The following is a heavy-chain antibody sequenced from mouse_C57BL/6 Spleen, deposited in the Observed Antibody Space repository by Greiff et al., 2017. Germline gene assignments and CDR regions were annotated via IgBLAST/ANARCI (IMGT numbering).Heavy chain of an antibody. CDR3: ARDDGYYGSNWYFDG. V-gene: IGHV1-18*01. D-gene: IGHD2-3*01. J-gene: IGHJ1*03. Sequence: VQLQQSGPELVKPGASVKIPCKASGYTFTDYNMDWVKQSHGKSLEWIGDINPNNGGTIYNQKFKGKATLTVDKSSSTAYMELRSLTSEDTAVYYCARDDGYYGSNWYFDGWGTGTTVTVYS. CDR2: INPNNGGT. CDR1: GYTFTDYN.